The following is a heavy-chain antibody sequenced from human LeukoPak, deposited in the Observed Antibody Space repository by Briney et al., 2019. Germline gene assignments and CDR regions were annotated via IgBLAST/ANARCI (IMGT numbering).Heavy chain of an antibody. CDR2: INHSGST. CDR3: ARVGGSSSWYRGSHWFDP. CDR1: GGSFSGYY. V-gene: IGHV4-34*01. J-gene: IGHJ5*02. D-gene: IGHD6-13*01. Sequence: SETLSLTCAVYGGSFSGYYWSWIRQPPGKGLEWIGEINHSGSTNYNPSLKSRVTVSVDTSKNQFSLKLSSVTAADTAVYYCARVGGSSSWYRGSHWFDPWGQGTLVTVSS.